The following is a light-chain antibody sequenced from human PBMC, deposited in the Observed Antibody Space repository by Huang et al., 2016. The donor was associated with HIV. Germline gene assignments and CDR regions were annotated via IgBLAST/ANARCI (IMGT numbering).Light chain of an antibody. J-gene: IGKJ2*01. Sequence: DIVMTQSPDSLAVSLGDRTTIKCKSSQSVLYNSGIKNYLAGYQQKPGQPPKLLIYWASTRESGVPDRFSGSGSGTDFTLTISSLQAEDVAVYYCQQYYSIPYTFGQGTTLEIK. CDR2: WAS. CDR1: QSVLYNSGIKNY. V-gene: IGKV4-1*01. CDR3: QQYYSIPYT.